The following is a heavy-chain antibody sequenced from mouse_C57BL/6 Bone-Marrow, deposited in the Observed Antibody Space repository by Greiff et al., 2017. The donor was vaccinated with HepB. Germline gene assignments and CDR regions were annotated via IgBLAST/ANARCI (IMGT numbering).Heavy chain of an antibody. Sequence: QVQLQQSGTDLVKPGASVKLSCKASGYTFTSYWIHWVKQRPGQGLEWIGNINPRNGGTDYSEKFKSKATLTEDKSSSTAYMQLSSLSSEESAAYYCARGWLPYAMDYWGQGTSVTVSA. CDR1: GYTFTSYW. J-gene: IGHJ4*01. CDR3: ARGWLPYAMDY. D-gene: IGHD2-3*01. CDR2: INPRNGGT. V-gene: IGHV1-53*01.